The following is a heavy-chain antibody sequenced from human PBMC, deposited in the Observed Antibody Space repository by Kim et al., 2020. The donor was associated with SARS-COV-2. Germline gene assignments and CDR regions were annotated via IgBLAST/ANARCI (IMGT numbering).Heavy chain of an antibody. Sequence: SETLSLTCTVSGGSISSSSYYWGWIRQPPGKGLEWIGSIYYSGSTYYNPSLKSRVTISVDTSKNQFSLKLSSVTAADTAVYYCARQWSAAGPVDPWGQGTLVTVSS. J-gene: IGHJ5*02. D-gene: IGHD6-13*01. V-gene: IGHV4-39*01. CDR1: GGSISSSSYY. CDR3: ARQWSAAGPVDP. CDR2: IYYSGST.